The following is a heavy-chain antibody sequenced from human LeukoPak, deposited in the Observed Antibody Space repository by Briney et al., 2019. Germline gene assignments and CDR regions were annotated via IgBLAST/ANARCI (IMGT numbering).Heavy chain of an antibody. D-gene: IGHD4-17*01. CDR2: IYYSGST. J-gene: IGHJ6*02. CDR3: AMTVSRYYGMDV. CDR1: GGSISSSSYY. V-gene: IGHV4-39*01. Sequence: PSETLSLTCTVSGGSISSSSYYWGWIRQPPGKGLEWIGSIYYSGSTYYNPSLRSRVTISVDTSKNQVSLKLSSVTAADTAVYYCAMTVSRYYGMDVWGQGTTVTVSS.